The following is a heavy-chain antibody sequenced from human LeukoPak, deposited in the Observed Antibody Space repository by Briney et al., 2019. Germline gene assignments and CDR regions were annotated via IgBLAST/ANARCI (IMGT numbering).Heavy chain of an antibody. V-gene: IGHV3-7*01. D-gene: IGHD6-19*01. CDR3: ARDRAVAGLCDY. CDR1: GFTFSTYW. J-gene: IGHJ4*02. Sequence: PGGSLRLSCVASGFTFSTYWMTWVRQAPGKGLEWVAHISQDGSEKYYVDSVKGRFTISRDNAMNSLYLQMNSLRVEDTAVYYCARDRAVAGLCDYWGQGTLVTVSS. CDR2: ISQDGSEK.